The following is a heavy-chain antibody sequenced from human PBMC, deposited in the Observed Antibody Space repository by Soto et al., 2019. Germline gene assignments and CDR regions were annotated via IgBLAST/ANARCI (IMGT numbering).Heavy chain of an antibody. Sequence: SETLSLTCAVSGGSISSSSYYWGWIRQPPGKGLEWIGSIYYSGSTYYTPSLQSRVAISVDTSKNQFSLKLNSVTAADTAVYYCARRTVNIRIFYSGLKTHCFDYWGQGTLVTVSS. V-gene: IGHV4-39*01. J-gene: IGHJ4*02. CDR2: IYYSGST. CDR3: ARRTVNIRIFYSGLKTHCFDY. D-gene: IGHD3-3*01. CDR1: GGSISSSSYY.